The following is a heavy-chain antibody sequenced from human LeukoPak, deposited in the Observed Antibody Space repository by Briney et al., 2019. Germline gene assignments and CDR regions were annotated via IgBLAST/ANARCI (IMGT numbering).Heavy chain of an antibody. D-gene: IGHD2-2*01. V-gene: IGHV4-34*01. CDR2: INHSGST. J-gene: IGHJ4*02. CDR1: GGSFSGYY. Sequence: SETLSLTCAVYGGSFSGYYWSWIRQPPGKGLEWIGEINHSGSTNYNPSLKSRVTISVDTSKNQFSLKLSSVTAADTAVYYCARGAPDGLSIDYWGQGTLVTVSS. CDR3: ARGAPDGLSIDY.